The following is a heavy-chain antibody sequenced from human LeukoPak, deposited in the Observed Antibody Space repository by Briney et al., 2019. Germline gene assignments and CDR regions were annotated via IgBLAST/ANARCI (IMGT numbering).Heavy chain of an antibody. Sequence: PGGSLRLSCEASGFTFSIRWMHWVRQAPGKGLVWIANIRGDGGLFGYADSVKGRFTISRDNAKNTLYLHMNGLRAEDTAVYYCARDEVGAPPIDYWGQGTLVTVSS. CDR1: GFTFSIRW. J-gene: IGHJ4*02. V-gene: IGHV3-74*01. CDR3: ARDEVGAPPIDY. CDR2: IRGDGGLF. D-gene: IGHD1-26*01.